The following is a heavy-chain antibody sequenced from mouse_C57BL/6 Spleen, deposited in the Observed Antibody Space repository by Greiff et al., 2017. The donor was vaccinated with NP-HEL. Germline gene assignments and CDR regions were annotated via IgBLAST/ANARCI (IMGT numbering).Heavy chain of an antibody. CDR3: ARWAGLRWAMDY. Sequence: VQLQQPGTELVKPGASVKLSCKASGYTFTSYWMHWVKQRPGQGLEWIGNINPSNGGTNYNEKFKSKATLTVDKSSSTAYMQLSSLTSEDSAVYYGARWAGLRWAMDYWGQGTSVTVSS. J-gene: IGHJ4*01. CDR1: GYTFTSYW. V-gene: IGHV1-53*01. CDR2: INPSNGGT. D-gene: IGHD2-2*01.